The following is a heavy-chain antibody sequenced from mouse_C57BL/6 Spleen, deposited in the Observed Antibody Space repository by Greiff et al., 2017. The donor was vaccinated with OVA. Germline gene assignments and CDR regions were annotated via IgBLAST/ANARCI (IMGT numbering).Heavy chain of an antibody. V-gene: IGHV1-55*01. CDR3: ASSGVTTVVEYYFDY. CDR1: GYTFTSYW. CDR2: IYPGSGST. D-gene: IGHD1-1*01. Sequence: VQLQQPGAELVKPGASVKMSCKASGYTFTSYWITWVKQRPGQGLEWIGDIYPGSGSTNYNEKFKSKGTLTVDKSYSTAYMKLSSRTSEDAAVYYCASSGVTTVVEYYFDYWGQGTTLTVSS. J-gene: IGHJ2*01.